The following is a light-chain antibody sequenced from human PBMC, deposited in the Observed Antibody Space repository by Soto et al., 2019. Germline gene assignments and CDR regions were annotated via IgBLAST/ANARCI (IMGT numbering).Light chain of an antibody. J-gene: IGKJ1*01. CDR3: HQFGYSPRT. Sequence: IVLTQSPGTLSLSPGERATLSCRASQSVRSTYLAWYQQRPGQAPRLLIYGASSRATGIPDRFSGSGSGTDFTLTISRLEPEDSAVYYCHQFGYSPRTFGQGTKVDIK. CDR2: GAS. V-gene: IGKV3-20*01. CDR1: QSVRSTY.